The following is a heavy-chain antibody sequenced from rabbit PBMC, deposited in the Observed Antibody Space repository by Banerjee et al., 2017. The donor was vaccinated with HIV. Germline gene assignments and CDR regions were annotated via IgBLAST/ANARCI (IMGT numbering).Heavy chain of an antibody. CDR1: GFDFSSNA. Sequence: QSLEESGGGLVQPEGSLTLTCKASGFDFSSNAMCWVRQAPGKGLEWIAYIGTASAGSTYYASWAKGRFTVSKTSSTTVTLQMTSLTAADTATYFCARDLAGVIGWNFNLWGQGTLVTVS. J-gene: IGHJ4*01. CDR2: IGTASAGST. V-gene: IGHV1S40*01. CDR3: ARDLAGVIGWNFNL. D-gene: IGHD4-1*01.